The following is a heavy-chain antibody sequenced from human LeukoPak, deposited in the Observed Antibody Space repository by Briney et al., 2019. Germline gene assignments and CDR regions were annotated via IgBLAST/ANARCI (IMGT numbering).Heavy chain of an antibody. CDR1: GGSFSGYY. V-gene: IGHV4-34*01. J-gene: IGHJ4*02. Sequence: PSETLSLTCAVYGGSFSGYYWSWLRQPPGKGLEGMGEINHSGSTNYNPSLTSRGAISVDTYKNQYSLTLSSVTAADTAVYYCARGRRLLYLDYWGQGTLVTVSS. CDR2: INHSGST. CDR3: ARGRRLLYLDY. D-gene: IGHD2-2*02.